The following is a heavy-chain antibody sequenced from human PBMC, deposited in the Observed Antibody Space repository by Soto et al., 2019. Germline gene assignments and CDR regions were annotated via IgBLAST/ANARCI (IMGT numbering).Heavy chain of an antibody. CDR2: TYYRSKWYN. CDR1: GDSVSSNSAA. D-gene: IGHD6-19*01. CDR3: ARSPIAVAGTGWFDP. Sequence: SPTLSLTCVISGDSVSSNSAAWNWIRQSPSRGLEWLGRTYYRSKWYNDYAVSVKSRITINPDTSKNQFSLQLNSVTPEDTAVYYCARSPIAVAGTGWFDPWGQGTLVTVSS. J-gene: IGHJ5*02. V-gene: IGHV6-1*01.